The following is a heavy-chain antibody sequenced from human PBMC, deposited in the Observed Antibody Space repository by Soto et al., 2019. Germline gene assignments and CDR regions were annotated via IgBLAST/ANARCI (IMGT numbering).Heavy chain of an antibody. CDR3: AREDYAGASPRFDY. CDR1: GFILSSYT. D-gene: IGHD4-17*01. CDR2: ISSSGSNI. J-gene: IGHJ4*02. V-gene: IGHV3-21*01. Sequence: GGPLRLSCASSGFILSSYTMTWVRQAPGKGLEWVASISSSGSNIEYADSVKGRFSVSRDNANNSLFLQINSLRAEDTAVYYCAREDYAGASPRFDYWGLGALVTVS.